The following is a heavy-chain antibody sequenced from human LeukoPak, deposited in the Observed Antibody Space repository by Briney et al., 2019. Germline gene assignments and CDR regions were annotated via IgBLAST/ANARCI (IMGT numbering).Heavy chain of an antibody. Sequence: GGSLRLSCAASGFTFSTYAMHWVRQAPGKGLEWVAVISYDGSNKYYADSVKGRFTISRDNSKNTLHLRMNSLRGEDTAVYYCARWGGQYDFWSGYYSFDYWGQGTPVTVFS. D-gene: IGHD3-3*01. J-gene: IGHJ4*02. CDR1: GFTFSTYA. CDR3: ARWGGQYDFWSGYYSFDY. V-gene: IGHV3-30*04. CDR2: ISYDGSNK.